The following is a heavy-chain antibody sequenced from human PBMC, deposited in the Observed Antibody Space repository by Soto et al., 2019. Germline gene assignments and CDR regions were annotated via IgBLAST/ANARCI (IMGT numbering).Heavy chain of an antibody. J-gene: IGHJ5*02. CDR3: ASLSSTYDFWSGYYYWFDP. CDR1: GGSISSGGYF. CDR2: INYSGST. V-gene: IGHV4-31*03. Sequence: TLSLTCTVSGGSISSGGYFWSWIRQHPGKGLEWIGDINYSGSTYSNPSLKSRVTISVDTSKNQFSLKLSSVTAADTAVYFCASLSSTYDFWSGYYYWFDPWGQGTQVTVSS. D-gene: IGHD3-3*01.